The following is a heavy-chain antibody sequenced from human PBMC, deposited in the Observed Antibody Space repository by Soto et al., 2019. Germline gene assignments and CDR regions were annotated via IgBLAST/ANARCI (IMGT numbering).Heavy chain of an antibody. V-gene: IGHV6-1*01. Sequence: SQTLSLTCVISGDTVSSSSAAWTWIRQSPSRGLEWLGRTYYRSTWGNDYAISVKGRITINPDTSNNQFSLHLNSVTPDDTAVYYCARVDTAMVTASYWGQGTLVTVSS. J-gene: IGHJ4*02. D-gene: IGHD5-18*01. CDR1: GDTVSSSSAA. CDR2: TYYRSTWGN. CDR3: ARVDTAMVTASY.